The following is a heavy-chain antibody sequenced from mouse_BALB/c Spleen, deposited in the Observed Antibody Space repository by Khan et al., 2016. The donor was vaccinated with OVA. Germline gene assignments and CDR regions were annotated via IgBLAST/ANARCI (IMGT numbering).Heavy chain of an antibody. J-gene: IGHJ2*01. CDR3: ARRRGGYYFDY. Sequence: QVQLQQSAAELARPGASVKMSCKASGYTFTSYTMHWVKQRPGQGLEWIGYINPRSGYTEYNQKFKDKTTMTADKSSSTAYMQLSSLTSEDSAVYYFARRRGGYYFDYWGQGTTLTVSS. CDR2: INPRSGYT. CDR1: GYTFTSYT. V-gene: IGHV1-4*02.